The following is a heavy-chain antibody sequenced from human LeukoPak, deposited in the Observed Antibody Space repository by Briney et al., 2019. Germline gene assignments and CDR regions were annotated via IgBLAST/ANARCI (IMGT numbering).Heavy chain of an antibody. V-gene: IGHV4-59*10. D-gene: IGHD3-10*01. J-gene: IGHJ4*02. CDR3: ARAAFGYYGSGSYYKSGFDY. CDR2: INTSGST. Sequence: SETLSLTCAVYGGSFSGYYWSWIRQPAGKGLEWIGRINTSGSTNYNPSLKSRVTISVDMSKNQFSLKLSSVTAADTAVYYCARAAFGYYGSGSYYKSGFDYWGQGTLVTVSS. CDR1: GGSFSGYY.